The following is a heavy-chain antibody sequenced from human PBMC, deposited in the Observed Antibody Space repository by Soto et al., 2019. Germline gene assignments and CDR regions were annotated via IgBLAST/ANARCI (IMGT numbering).Heavy chain of an antibody. CDR3: ATDGDSADYGY. CDR1: GDTFGRNA. V-gene: IGHV1-69*06. J-gene: IGHJ4*02. CDR2: IIPMFPTT. Sequence: QVQLVQSGAEVRRPGSSVKVSCKASGDTFGRNAIHWVRQAPGQGLEWMGGIIPMFPTTNYAQKFKGRLTMYADKSTGTAYMEMTSLRSEDTAVYCCATDGDSADYGYWGQGTLVTVSS. D-gene: IGHD2-21*01.